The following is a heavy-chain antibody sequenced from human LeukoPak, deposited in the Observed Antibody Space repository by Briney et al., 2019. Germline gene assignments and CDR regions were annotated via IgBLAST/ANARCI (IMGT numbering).Heavy chain of an antibody. CDR1: GFSFSDSE. CDR3: ARAPKSRNTVVTTFDF. CDR2: ISDTGNTK. V-gene: IGHV3-48*03. Sequence: GGSLRLSCTASGFSFSDSEMNWVRQAPGEGLEWVSFISDTGNTKFYADSVKGRFTISRDNAKRSLYLQMNSLRAEDTALYYCARAPKSRNTVVTTFDFWGQGTLVAVSS. J-gene: IGHJ4*02. D-gene: IGHD2-21*02.